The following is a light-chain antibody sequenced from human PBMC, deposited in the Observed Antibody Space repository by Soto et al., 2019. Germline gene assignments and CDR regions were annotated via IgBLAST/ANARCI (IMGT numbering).Light chain of an antibody. CDR2: DAS. CDR3: QQRSNWLVT. V-gene: IGKV3-11*01. CDR1: QSVSSY. Sequence: EIVSTQSPATLSLSPGERATLPCRASQSVSSYLAWYQQKPGQAPRVLIYDASNRATGIPARFSGSGSGTDFTLTISSLEPEDFAVYYCQQRSNWLVTFGQGTKVDIK. J-gene: IGKJ1*01.